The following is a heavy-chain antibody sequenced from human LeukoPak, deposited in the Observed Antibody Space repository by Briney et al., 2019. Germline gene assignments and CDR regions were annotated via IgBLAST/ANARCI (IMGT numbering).Heavy chain of an antibody. CDR3: ARVPYCGGDCYSGYFDY. V-gene: IGHV3-23*01. CDR2: ISGSGGST. D-gene: IGHD2-21*02. Sequence: PGGSLRLSCAASGFTFSSYAMSWVRQAPGKGLEWVSAISGSGGSTYYADSVKGRFTISRDNSKNTLYLQMNSLRAEDTAVYYCARVPYCGGDCYSGYFDYWGQGTLVTVSS. J-gene: IGHJ4*02. CDR1: GFTFSSYA.